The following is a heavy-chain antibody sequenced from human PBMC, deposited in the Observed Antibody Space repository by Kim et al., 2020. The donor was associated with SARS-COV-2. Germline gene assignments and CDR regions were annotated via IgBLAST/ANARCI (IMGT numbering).Heavy chain of an antibody. CDR2: ISGSGGST. Sequence: GGSLRLSCAASGFTFSSYAMSWVRQAPGKGLEWVSAISGSGGSTYYADSVKGRFTISRDNSKNTLYLQMNSLRAEDTAVYYCARLERITIFGVVTANWFDPWGQGTLVTVSS. CDR3: ARLERITIFGVVTANWFDP. D-gene: IGHD3-3*01. CDR1: GFTFSSYA. J-gene: IGHJ5*02. V-gene: IGHV3-23*01.